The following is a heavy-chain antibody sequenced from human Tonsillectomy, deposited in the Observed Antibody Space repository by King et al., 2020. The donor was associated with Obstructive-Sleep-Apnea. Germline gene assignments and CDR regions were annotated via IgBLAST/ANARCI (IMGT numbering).Heavy chain of an antibody. D-gene: IGHD5-18*01. Sequence: GQLQESGPGLVKPSETLSLTCTVSCGSISRYYWSWIRQPPGKGLEGIGYIYYSGRTNYNPSLKSRVTISVDTSKNQFSLKLSSVTAADTAVYYCARDSNLLRGYSYGFDYWGQGTLVTVSS. V-gene: IGHV4-59*01. CDR2: IYYSGRT. CDR3: ARDSNLLRGYSYGFDY. CDR1: CGSISRYY. J-gene: IGHJ4*02.